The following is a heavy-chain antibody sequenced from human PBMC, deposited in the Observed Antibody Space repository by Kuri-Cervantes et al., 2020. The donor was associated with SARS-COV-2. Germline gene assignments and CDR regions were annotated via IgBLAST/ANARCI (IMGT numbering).Heavy chain of an antibody. Sequence: GGSLRLSCAASGFTFSSYAMSWVRQAPGKGLEWVSAISGSGGSTYYADSVKGRFTISRDNSKNTLYLQMNSLRAEDTAVYYCAKLGIVRIVVVISKYYFDYWGQGTLVTVSS. CDR2: ISGSGGST. V-gene: IGHV3-23*01. D-gene: IGHD3-22*01. CDR1: GFTFSSYA. J-gene: IGHJ4*02. CDR3: AKLGIVRIVVVISKYYFDY.